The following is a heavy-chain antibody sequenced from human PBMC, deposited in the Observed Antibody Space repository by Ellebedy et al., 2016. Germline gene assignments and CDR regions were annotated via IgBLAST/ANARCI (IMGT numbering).Heavy chain of an antibody. V-gene: IGHV3-9*01. CDR1: GFSFDDYA. CDR2: ISWNSGSI. J-gene: IGHJ3*02. CDR3: TKDRGAVLGNSFEI. Sequence: SLKISXAASGFSFDDYAMHWVRQRPGKGLEWVSGISWNSGSIQYEDSVKGRFTISRDNAKNSLYLQMNSLRAEDTALYYCTKDRGAVLGNSFEIWGQGTMVIVSS. D-gene: IGHD6-19*01.